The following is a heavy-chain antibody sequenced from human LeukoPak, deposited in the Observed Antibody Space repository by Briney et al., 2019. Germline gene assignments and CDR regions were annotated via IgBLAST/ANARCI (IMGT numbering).Heavy chain of an antibody. V-gene: IGHV4-39*07. J-gene: IGHJ4*02. CDR2: ISYSGDT. Sequence: PSETLSLTCTVSGGSISSSSHYWSWIRQPPGKGLEWIGSISYSGDTYYNPSLKNRVTMSVDTSKNQFSLKLSSVTAADTAVYYCARVEGYDFWSGGYFDYWGQGTLVTVSS. D-gene: IGHD3-3*01. CDR1: GGSISSSSHY. CDR3: ARVEGYDFWSGGYFDY.